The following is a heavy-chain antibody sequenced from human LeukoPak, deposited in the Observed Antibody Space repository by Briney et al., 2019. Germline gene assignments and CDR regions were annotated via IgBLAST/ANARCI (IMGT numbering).Heavy chain of an antibody. D-gene: IGHD3-3*01. J-gene: IGHJ4*02. CDR2: ISAYNGNT. CDR3: ARSGVTIFGVVIMPFDY. V-gene: IGHV1-18*01. Sequence: ASVKVSCKASGYTFTSYGVSWVRRAPGQGLEWMGWISAYNGNTNYAQKLQGRVTMTTDTSTSTAYMELRSLRSDDTAVYYCARSGVTIFGVVIMPFDYWGQGTLVTVSS. CDR1: GYTFTSYG.